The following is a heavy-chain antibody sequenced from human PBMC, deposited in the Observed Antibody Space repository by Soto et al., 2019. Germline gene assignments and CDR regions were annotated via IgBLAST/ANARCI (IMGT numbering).Heavy chain of an antibody. V-gene: IGHV3-74*01. CDR3: ARVGQGAWYFDL. D-gene: IGHD1-26*01. CDR2: IKTDVSII. Sequence: EVQLVESGGGLVQPGGSLRLSCAASGFSFSSYWMHWVSQAPGKGLVWVSRIKTDVSIITYADSVKGRFTISRDNAKNTLYLQMNTLRVEDTAVYYCARVGQGAWYFDLWGRGTLVTVSS. J-gene: IGHJ2*01. CDR1: GFSFSSYW.